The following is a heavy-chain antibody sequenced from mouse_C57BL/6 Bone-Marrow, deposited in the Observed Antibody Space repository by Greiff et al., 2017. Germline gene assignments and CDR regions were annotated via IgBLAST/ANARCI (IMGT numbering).Heavy chain of an antibody. CDR3: ARSYDYDDYTMDY. J-gene: IGHJ4*01. D-gene: IGHD2-4*01. Sequence: QVQLQQSGAELVKPGASVKLSCKASGYTFTNYWMHWVKQRPGQGLEWIGMMHPNGGSPDYNEKFKSEATLSVDTSSRTAYMERSSLTSEDSAVYYCARSYDYDDYTMDYWGQGTSVTVSS. CDR2: MHPNGGSP. V-gene: IGHV1-64*01. CDR1: GYTFTNYW.